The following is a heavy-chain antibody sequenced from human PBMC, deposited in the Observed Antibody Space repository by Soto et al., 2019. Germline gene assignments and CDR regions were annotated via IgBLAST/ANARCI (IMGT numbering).Heavy chain of an antibody. Sequence: SETLSLTCTVSGGSISSYYWSWIRQPAGKGLEWIGRIYTSGSTNYNPSLKSRVTMSVDTSKNQFSLKLSSVTAADTAVYYCARGYYYGSGGYYLDYFFYGMDVWGQGTTVTVSS. CDR2: IYTSGST. D-gene: IGHD3-10*01. CDR1: GGSISSYY. J-gene: IGHJ6*02. CDR3: ARGYYYGSGGYYLDYFFYGMDV. V-gene: IGHV4-4*07.